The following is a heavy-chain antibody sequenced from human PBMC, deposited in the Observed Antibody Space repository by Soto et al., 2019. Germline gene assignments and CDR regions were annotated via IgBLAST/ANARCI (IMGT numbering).Heavy chain of an antibody. CDR2: IHYRGNT. J-gene: IGHJ5*02. Sequence: SETLSLTCTVSGGSVSSGAYYWGWVRQNPGKGLEWIGYIHYRGNTYYNPSLMSRVTISIDTSQNQFSLMLSSVTAADTSVYFCARVSATRTRWFGPRGQGTQVTVSS. CDR3: ARVSATRTRWFGP. CDR1: GGSVSSGAYY. D-gene: IGHD6-13*01. V-gene: IGHV4-31*03.